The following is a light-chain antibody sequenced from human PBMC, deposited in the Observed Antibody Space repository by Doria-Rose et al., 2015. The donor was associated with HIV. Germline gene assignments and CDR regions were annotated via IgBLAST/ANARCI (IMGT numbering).Light chain of an antibody. CDR1: QSFSSTY. J-gene: IGKJ1*01. CDR2: DGS. Sequence: EIVMTQSPGTLSLSPGERATLSCRASQSFSSTYLAWYQQKPAQAPSLLIYDGSTRTTGIPDRCSASGSGTDFTLTINRLEPEDLALYYCHQYGTSWTFGQGTKVEI. V-gene: IGKV3-20*01. CDR3: HQYGTSWT.